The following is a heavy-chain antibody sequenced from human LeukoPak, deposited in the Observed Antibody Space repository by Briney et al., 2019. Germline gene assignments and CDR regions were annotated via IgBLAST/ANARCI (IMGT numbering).Heavy chain of an antibody. CDR2: ITGSGGST. D-gene: IGHD1-1*01. Sequence: GGSLRLSCAASGFTFSIYAMSWVRQAPGKGLKWVSGITGSGGSTYYADSVKGRFTISRDNSMNTPYLQMTSLRAQDTALHYCASKRGFDPWGQGNLVTVSS. CDR3: ASKRGFDP. J-gene: IGHJ5*02. V-gene: IGHV3-23*01. CDR1: GFTFSIYA.